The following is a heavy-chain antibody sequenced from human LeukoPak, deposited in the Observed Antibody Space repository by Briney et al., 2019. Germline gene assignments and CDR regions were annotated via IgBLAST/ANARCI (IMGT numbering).Heavy chain of an antibody. Sequence: GGSLRLSCAASGFTFSDHCMDWVRQAPGKGPEWVGRINNKANSCATDYAASVKGRFTISRDDPKNSLYLQMNSLKAEDTAVYYCADAGGGGDYWGQGTLVTVSP. D-gene: IGHD1-26*01. CDR2: INNKANSCAT. J-gene: IGHJ4*02. CDR3: ADAGGGGDY. CDR1: GFTFSDHC. V-gene: IGHV3-72*01.